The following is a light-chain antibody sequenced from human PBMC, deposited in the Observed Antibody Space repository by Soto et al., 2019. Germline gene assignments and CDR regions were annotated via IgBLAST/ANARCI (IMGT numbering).Light chain of an antibody. CDR1: QSVSSN. Sequence: EIVMTQSPATLSVSPGERATLSCRASQSVSSNLAWYQHKPGQAPRLLIYAASSRPTGIPSRFSGSGSGTEFTLTISSLQSEDFAVYYCQQYNNWPPWTFGQGTKVEIK. CDR2: AAS. V-gene: IGKV3-15*01. CDR3: QQYNNWPPWT. J-gene: IGKJ1*01.